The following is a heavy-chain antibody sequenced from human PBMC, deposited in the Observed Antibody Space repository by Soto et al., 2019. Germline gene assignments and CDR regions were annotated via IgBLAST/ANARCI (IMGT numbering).Heavy chain of an antibody. V-gene: IGHV5-51*01. Sequence: GESLKISCKGSGYSFTSYWIGWVRQMPGKGLEWMGIIYPGDSDTRYSPSFQGQVTISADKSISTAYLQWSSLKASDTAMYYCARQKYSSGWYWDAFDIWGQGTMVTVSS. D-gene: IGHD6-19*01. CDR2: IYPGDSDT. J-gene: IGHJ3*02. CDR1: GYSFTSYW. CDR3: ARQKYSSGWYWDAFDI.